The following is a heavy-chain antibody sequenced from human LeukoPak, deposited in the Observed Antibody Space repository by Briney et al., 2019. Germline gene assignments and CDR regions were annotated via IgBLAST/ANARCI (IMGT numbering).Heavy chain of an antibody. J-gene: IGHJ4*02. CDR2: FDPEDGET. CDR1: GYTLTELS. CDR3: ATFLSRLRYFDWLFDY. D-gene: IGHD3-9*01. V-gene: IGHV1-24*01. Sequence: ASVKVSCKVSGYTLTELSMHWVRQAPGKGLEWMGGFDPEDGETIYAQKFQGRVTMTEDTSTDTAYMELSSLRSEDAAVYYCATFLSRLRYFDWLFDYWGQGTLVTVSS.